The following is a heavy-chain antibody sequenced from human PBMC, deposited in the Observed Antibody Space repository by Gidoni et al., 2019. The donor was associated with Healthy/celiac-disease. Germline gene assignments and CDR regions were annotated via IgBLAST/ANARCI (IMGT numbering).Heavy chain of an antibody. CDR3: ARHIQLWLGEIDY. J-gene: IGHJ4*02. V-gene: IGHV3-53*01. CDR2: IYSGGST. Sequence: EVQLVESGGGLIQPGGSLRLSCAASGFTVSSNYMSWVRQAPGKGLEWVSVIYSGGSTYYADSVKGRFTISRDNSKNTLYLQMNSLRAEDTAVYYCARHIQLWLGEIDYWGQGTLVTVSS. CDR1: GFTVSSNY. D-gene: IGHD5-18*01.